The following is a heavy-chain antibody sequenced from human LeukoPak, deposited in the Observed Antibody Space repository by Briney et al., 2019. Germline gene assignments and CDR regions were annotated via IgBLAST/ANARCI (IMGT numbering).Heavy chain of an antibody. J-gene: IGHJ4*02. D-gene: IGHD5-12*01. CDR2: ISSSGSTI. Sequence: GWSLRLYCEASGLAFRSYEMNWLRQAPGKGLEWVSYISSSGSTIYYTDSVKGRFTISRDNAKNSLYLQMNSLRAEDTAVYYCARERGATALDYWGQGTLVTVSS. V-gene: IGHV3-48*03. CDR3: ARERGATALDY. CDR1: GLAFRSYE.